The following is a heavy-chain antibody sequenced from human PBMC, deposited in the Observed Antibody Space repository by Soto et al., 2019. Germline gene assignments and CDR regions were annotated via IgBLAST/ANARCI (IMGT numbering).Heavy chain of an antibody. V-gene: IGHV3-33*01. Sequence: LRLSCAASGFTFSSYGMHWVRQAPGKGLEWVAVIWYDGSNKYYADSVKGRFTISRDNSKNTLYLQMNSLRAEDTAVYYCARDFPYVFGELSYGMDVWGQGTTVTVSS. CDR3: ARDFPYVFGELSYGMDV. D-gene: IGHD3-10*02. J-gene: IGHJ6*02. CDR1: GFTFSSYG. CDR2: IWYDGSNK.